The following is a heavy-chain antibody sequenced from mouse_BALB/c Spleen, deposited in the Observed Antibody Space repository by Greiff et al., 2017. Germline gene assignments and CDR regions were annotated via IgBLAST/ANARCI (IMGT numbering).Heavy chain of an antibody. V-gene: IGHV5-12-2*01. CDR1: GFTFSSYT. J-gene: IGHJ4*01. D-gene: IGHD2-4*01. Sequence: EVKLVESGGGLVQPGGSLKLSCAASGFTFSSYTMSWVRQTPEKRLEWVAYISNGGGSTYYPDTVKGRFTISRDNAKNTLYLQMSSLKSEDTAMYYCARHQALYDYDDAMDYWGQGTSVTVSS. CDR3: ARHQALYDYDDAMDY. CDR2: ISNGGGST.